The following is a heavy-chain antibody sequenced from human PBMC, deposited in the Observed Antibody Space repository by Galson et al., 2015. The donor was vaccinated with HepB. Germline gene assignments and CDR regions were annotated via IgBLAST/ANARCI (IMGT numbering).Heavy chain of an antibody. Sequence: SVKVSCKASGGTFSSYTISWVRQAPGQGLEWMGRIIPILGIANYAQKFQGRVTITADKSTSTAYMELSSLRSEDTAVYYCARGCRYSYGYVVCGRDYYGMDVWGQGTTVTVSS. CDR3: ARGCRYSYGYVVCGRDYYGMDV. CDR1: GGTFSSYT. D-gene: IGHD5-18*01. J-gene: IGHJ6*02. V-gene: IGHV1-69*02. CDR2: IIPILGIA.